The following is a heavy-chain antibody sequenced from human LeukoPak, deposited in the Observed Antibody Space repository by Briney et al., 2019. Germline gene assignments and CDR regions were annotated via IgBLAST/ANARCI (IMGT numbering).Heavy chain of an antibody. D-gene: IGHD6-19*01. CDR2: ISGDGGST. CDR3: AKDVAVAGTGAFDI. V-gene: IGHV3-43*02. CDR1: GFTFDDYA. Sequence: PGGSLRLSCAASGFTFDDYAMHWVRQAPGKGREWVSLISGDGGSTYYADSVKGRFTISRDNSKNSLYLQMNSLRTEDTALYYCAKDVAVAGTGAFDIWGQGTMVTVSS. J-gene: IGHJ3*02.